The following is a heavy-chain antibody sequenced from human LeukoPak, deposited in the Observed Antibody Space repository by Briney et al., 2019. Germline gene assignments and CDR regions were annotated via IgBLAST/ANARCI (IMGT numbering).Heavy chain of an antibody. D-gene: IGHD4-17*01. Sequence: SETLSLTCAVYGGSFSGYYWSWIRQPPGKGLEWIGEINHSGSTNYNPSLKSRVTISVDTSKNQSSLKLSSVTAADTAVYYCARELGDYLFDYWGQGTLVTVSS. J-gene: IGHJ4*02. CDR2: INHSGST. CDR3: ARELGDYLFDY. V-gene: IGHV4-34*01. CDR1: GGSFSGYY.